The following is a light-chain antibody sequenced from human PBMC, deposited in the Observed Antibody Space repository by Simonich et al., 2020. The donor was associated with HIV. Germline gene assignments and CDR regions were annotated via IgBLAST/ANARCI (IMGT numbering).Light chain of an antibody. Sequence: DIVMTQSPDSLAVSLGERATINCKSSQSVLYSSNNKNYLAWYQQKPGQPPKLLIYWASTRRSGVPDRLSGSGSGTDFTLAISSMQSEDFAVYYCQQYHSWPTFGGGTKVEIK. V-gene: IGKV4-1*01. CDR1: QSVLYSSNNKNY. CDR2: WAS. J-gene: IGKJ4*01. CDR3: QQYHSWPT.